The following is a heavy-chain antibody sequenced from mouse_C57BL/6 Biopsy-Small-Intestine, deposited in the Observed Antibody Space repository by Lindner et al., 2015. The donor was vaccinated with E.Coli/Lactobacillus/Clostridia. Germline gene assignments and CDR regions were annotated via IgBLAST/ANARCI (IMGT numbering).Heavy chain of an antibody. V-gene: IGHV1-54*01. CDR1: GYAFSNFL. D-gene: IGHD4-1*01. CDR3: ASWGNFDY. J-gene: IGHJ2*02. Sequence: VQLQESGAELVRPGTSVKVSCKASGYAFSNFLIEWVKLRPGRGLEWVGVINPGSGGTDYNEKFKGKATLTADKSSSTAFMQLSSLTSEDSAVYFCASWGNFDYWGQGTSLTVSS. CDR2: INPGSGGT.